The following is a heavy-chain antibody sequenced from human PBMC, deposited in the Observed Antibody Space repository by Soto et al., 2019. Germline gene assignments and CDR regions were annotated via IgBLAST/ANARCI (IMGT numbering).Heavy chain of an antibody. CDR3: ARDRYMIYCSSTSCYSLAFDI. V-gene: IGHV1-18*01. CDR2: ISAYNGNT. D-gene: IGHD2-2*01. J-gene: IGHJ3*02. CDR1: GYTFTSYG. Sequence: ASVKVSCKASGYTFTSYGISWVRQAPGQGLEWMGWISAYNGNTNYAQKLQGRVTMTTDTSTSTAYMELRSLRSDDTAVYYCARDRYMIYCSSTSCYSLAFDIWGQGAMVTVSS.